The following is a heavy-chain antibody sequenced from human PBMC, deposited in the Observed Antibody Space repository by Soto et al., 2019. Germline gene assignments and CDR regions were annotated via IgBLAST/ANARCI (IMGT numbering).Heavy chain of an antibody. CDR3: ARDVRQQLVPPSYYFDY. CDR2: TYYSGRP. V-gene: IGHV4-31*03. D-gene: IGHD6-13*01. CDR1: GGSISSCGFY. J-gene: IGHJ4*02. Sequence: SGTLSLTCTLSGGSISSCGFYGTWTRKNPGKGVEWIGYTYYSGRPSYNPCLKSRVTIAIDTSKNQFSLKLSSVTAADTAVYYCARDVRQQLVPPSYYFDYWGQGTLVTVSS.